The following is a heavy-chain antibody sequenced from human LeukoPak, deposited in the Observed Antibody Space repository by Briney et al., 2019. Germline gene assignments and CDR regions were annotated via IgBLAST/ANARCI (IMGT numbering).Heavy chain of an antibody. J-gene: IGHJ5*02. CDR2: IYTSGST. CDR3: ARGGVGPTTNWFDP. CDR1: GGSISSGSYY. D-gene: IGHD1-26*01. Sequence: SETLSLTCTVSGGSISSGSYYWSWIRQPAGKGLEWIGRIYTSGSTNYNPSLASRVTISVDRSKNQFSLRLTSVTAADTAVFYCARGGVGPTTNWFDPWGQGTLVTVSS. V-gene: IGHV4-61*02.